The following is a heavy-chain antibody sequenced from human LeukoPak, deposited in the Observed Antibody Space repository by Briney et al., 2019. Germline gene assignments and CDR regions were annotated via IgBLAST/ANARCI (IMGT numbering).Heavy chain of an antibody. CDR3: ARSHQAYYYYYMDV. V-gene: IGHV4-59*01. Sequence: SETLSLTCTVSGGSTSSYYWSWIRQPPGKGLEWIGYIYYSGSTNYNPSLKGRVTISVDTSKNQFSLKLSSVTAADTAVYYCARSHQAYYYYYMDVWGKGTTVTISS. CDR2: IYYSGST. CDR1: GGSTSSYY. J-gene: IGHJ6*03.